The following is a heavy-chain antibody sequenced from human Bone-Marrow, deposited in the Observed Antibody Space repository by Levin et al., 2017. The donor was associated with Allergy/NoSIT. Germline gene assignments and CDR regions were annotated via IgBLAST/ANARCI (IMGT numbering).Heavy chain of an antibody. CDR3: ARGAHHDFWRVDY. D-gene: IGHD3-3*01. J-gene: IGHJ4*02. Sequence: SETLSLTCTVSGGSISSYYWNWIRQPPGKGLEWIGNIYYSGSTNYNPSLKSRVTISVDTSKNQFSLKVSSVTAADTAVYYCARGAHHDFWRVDYWGQGTLVTVSS. CDR1: GGSISSYY. V-gene: IGHV4-59*01. CDR2: IYYSGST.